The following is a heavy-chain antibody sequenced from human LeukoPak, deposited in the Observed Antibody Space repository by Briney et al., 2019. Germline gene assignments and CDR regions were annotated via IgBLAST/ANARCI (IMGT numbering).Heavy chain of an antibody. J-gene: IGHJ4*02. Sequence: PGGSLRLSCAASGFTFSSYWMHWVRHAPGKGLVWVSRINSDGSSTSYADSVKGRFTISRDNAKNTLYLQMNSLRAEDTSVYYCARGYSYGLFDYLGQGTMPTVSS. CDR1: GFTFSSYW. CDR3: ARGYSYGLFDY. V-gene: IGHV3-74*01. D-gene: IGHD5-18*01. CDR2: INSDGSST.